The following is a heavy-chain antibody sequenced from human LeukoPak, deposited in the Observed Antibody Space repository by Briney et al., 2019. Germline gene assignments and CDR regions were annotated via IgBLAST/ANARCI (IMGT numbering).Heavy chain of an antibody. J-gene: IGHJ6*03. D-gene: IGHD5-18*01. CDR2: ISSSGSTI. CDR1: GFTFSSYE. Sequence: GESLRLSCAASGFTFSSYEMNWVRQAPGKGLEWVSYISSSGSTIYYADSVEGRFTISRDNAKNSLYLQMNSLRAEDTAVYYCARIPWIQLWRDDYYYYYYMDVWGKGTTVTVSS. V-gene: IGHV3-48*03. CDR3: ARIPWIQLWRDDYYYYYYMDV.